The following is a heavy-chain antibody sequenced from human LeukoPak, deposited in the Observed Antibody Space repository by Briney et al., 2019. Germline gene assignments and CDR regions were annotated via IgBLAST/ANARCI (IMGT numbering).Heavy chain of an antibody. Sequence: PSETLSLTCTVSGGSISSSSYYWGWIRQPPGKGLEWIGEINHSGSTNYNPSLKSRVTISVDTSKNQFSLKLSSVTAADTAVYYCARALGRVSWFDPWGQGTLVTVSS. V-gene: IGHV4-39*07. CDR1: GGSISSSSYY. CDR2: INHSGST. D-gene: IGHD3-16*02. J-gene: IGHJ5*02. CDR3: ARALGRVSWFDP.